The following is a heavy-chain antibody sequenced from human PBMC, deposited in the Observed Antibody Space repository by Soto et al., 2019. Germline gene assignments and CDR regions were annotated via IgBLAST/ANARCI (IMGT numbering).Heavy chain of an antibody. V-gene: IGHV1-69*12. D-gene: IGHD1-26*01. Sequence: QVQLVQSGAEVKKPGSSVKVSCKASGGTFSSYAISWVRQAPGQGLEWMGRIIPIFGTANYAQKFQGRVTMTADESTSTAYMELSSLRSEDTAVYYCARGPPSEEWDLPLLGAFDYWGQGTLVTVSS. CDR2: IIPIFGTA. J-gene: IGHJ4*02. CDR1: GGTFSSYA. CDR3: ARGPPSEEWDLPLLGAFDY.